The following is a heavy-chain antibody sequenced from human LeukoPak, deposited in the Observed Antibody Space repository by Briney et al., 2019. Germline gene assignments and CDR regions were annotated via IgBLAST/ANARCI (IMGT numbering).Heavy chain of an antibody. Sequence: SETLSLTCTVSGGSVSSGSYYWSWIRQPPGKGLEWIGYIYYSGSTNYNPSLKSRVTISVDTSKNQFSLKLSSVTAADTAVYYCARGLDWNDAVGYWGQGTLVTVSS. J-gene: IGHJ4*02. CDR3: ARGLDWNDAVGY. CDR2: IYYSGST. CDR1: GGSVSSGSYY. D-gene: IGHD1-1*01. V-gene: IGHV4-61*01.